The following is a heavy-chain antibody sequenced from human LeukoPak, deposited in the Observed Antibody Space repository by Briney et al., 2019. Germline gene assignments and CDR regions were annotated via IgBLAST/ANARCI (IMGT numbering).Heavy chain of an antibody. V-gene: IGHV1-2*02. CDR1: GYSFTSYG. J-gene: IGHJ4*02. Sequence: GASVKVSCKASGYSFTSYGITWVRQAPGQGLEWMGWINPNSGGTNYAQKFQGRVTMTRDTSISTAYMELSRLRSDDTAVYYCARDPRVAEYSSLFDYWGQGTLVTVSS. CDR2: INPNSGGT. D-gene: IGHD6-6*01. CDR3: ARDPRVAEYSSLFDY.